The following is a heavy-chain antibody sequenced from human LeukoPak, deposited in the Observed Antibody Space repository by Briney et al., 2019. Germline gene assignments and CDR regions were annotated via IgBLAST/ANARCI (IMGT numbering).Heavy chain of an antibody. D-gene: IGHD6-19*01. Sequence: GGTLRLSCGASGFSFSSHGMNWVRQAPGKGLEWVSGISPSGSISYYADSVKGRFTISRDNSKNTVSLQMNSLRAEDTALYYCARDLGWGAFDAWGQGTLVTVSS. CDR3: ARDLGWGAFDA. CDR1: GFSFSSHG. V-gene: IGHV3-23*01. CDR2: ISPSGSIS. J-gene: IGHJ5*02.